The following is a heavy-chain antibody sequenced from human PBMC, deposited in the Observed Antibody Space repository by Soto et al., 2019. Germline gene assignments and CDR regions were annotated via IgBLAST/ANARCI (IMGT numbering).Heavy chain of an antibody. V-gene: IGHV4-31*03. J-gene: IGHJ3*02. CDR2: IYYSGST. D-gene: IGHD4-17*01. CDR1: GGSISSGGYY. CDR3: ARDLDDYGDYFHAFDI. Sequence: QVQLQESGPGLVKPSQTLSLTCTVSGGSISSGGYYWSWIRQHPGKGPEWIGYIYYSGSTYYNPSLKSRVTISVDTSKNQFSLKLSSVTAADTAVYYCARDLDDYGDYFHAFDIWGQGTMVTVSS.